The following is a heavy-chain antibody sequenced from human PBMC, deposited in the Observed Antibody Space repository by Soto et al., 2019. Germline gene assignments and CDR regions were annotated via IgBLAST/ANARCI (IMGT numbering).Heavy chain of an antibody. CDR1: GFTVSSYW. Sequence: EVQLVESGGGLVQPGGSLRVSCAASGFTVSSYWMTWVRQAPGKGLEGVANIKQDGTEKHYVDSVKGRFTITRDNGKNSVFLQMNSLRDADTAVYYCARAGYSSGWYSVDYWGQGTLVTVSS. D-gene: IGHD6-19*01. CDR2: IKQDGTEK. CDR3: ARAGYSSGWYSVDY. J-gene: IGHJ4*02. V-gene: IGHV3-7*01.